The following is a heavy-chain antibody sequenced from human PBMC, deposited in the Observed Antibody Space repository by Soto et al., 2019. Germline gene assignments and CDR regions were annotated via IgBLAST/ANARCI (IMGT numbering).Heavy chain of an antibody. D-gene: IGHD3-3*01. Sequence: PGGSLRLSCAASGFTFSSYSMNWVRQAPGKGLEWVSSISSSSSYIYYADSVKGRFTISRDNAKNSLYLQMNSLRAEDTAVYYCATGSGADHPFDIWGQGTMVTVSS. J-gene: IGHJ3*02. CDR1: GFTFSSYS. CDR3: ATGSGADHPFDI. V-gene: IGHV3-21*01. CDR2: ISSSSSYI.